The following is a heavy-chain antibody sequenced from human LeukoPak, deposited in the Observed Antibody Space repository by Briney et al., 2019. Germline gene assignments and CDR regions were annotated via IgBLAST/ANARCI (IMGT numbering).Heavy chain of an antibody. Sequence: GGSLRLSCAASGFTFSDYYMSWLRQAPGKGLEWVSYISSSGRTIYYADSVKGRFTISRDNAKNSLYLQMNSLRAEDTAVYYCARGRFTVTTMYYFDYWGQGTLVTVSS. V-gene: IGHV3-11*01. J-gene: IGHJ4*02. CDR3: ARGRFTVTTMYYFDY. CDR1: GFTFSDYY. D-gene: IGHD4-17*01. CDR2: ISSSGRTI.